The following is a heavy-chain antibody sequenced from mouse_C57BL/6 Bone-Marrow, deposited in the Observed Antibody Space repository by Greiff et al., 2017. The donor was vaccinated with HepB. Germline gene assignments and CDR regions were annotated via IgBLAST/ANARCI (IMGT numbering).Heavy chain of an antibody. Sequence: QVQLQQSGPELVKPGASVKISCKASGYAFSSSWMNWVKQRPGKGLEWIGRIYPGDGDTNYNGKFKDKATLTADKSSSTAYMQLSSLTYEDAAVYYCARDGYYGREGYFDVWGTGTTVTVSS. J-gene: IGHJ1*03. V-gene: IGHV1-82*01. D-gene: IGHD1-1*01. CDR2: IYPGDGDT. CDR3: ARDGYYGREGYFDV. CDR1: GYAFSSSW.